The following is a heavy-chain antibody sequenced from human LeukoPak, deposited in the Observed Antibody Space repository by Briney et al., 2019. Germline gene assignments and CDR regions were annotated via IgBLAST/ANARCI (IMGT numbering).Heavy chain of an antibody. CDR3: AKDRSGWSYYYYGMDV. V-gene: IGHV3-30*04. D-gene: IGHD6-19*01. J-gene: IGHJ6*02. Sequence: GGSLRLSCAASGFTFSNYAIHWVRQAPGKGLEWVAVISYDGTNKYYADSVKGRFTISRDNSKNTLYLQMNSLRAEDTAVYYCAKDRSGWSYYYYGMDVWGQGTTVTVSS. CDR2: ISYDGTNK. CDR1: GFTFSNYA.